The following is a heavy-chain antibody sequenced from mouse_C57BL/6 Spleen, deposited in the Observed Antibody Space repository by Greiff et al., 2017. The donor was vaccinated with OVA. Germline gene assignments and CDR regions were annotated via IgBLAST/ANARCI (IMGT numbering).Heavy chain of an antibody. CDR2: FYPGSGSI. J-gene: IGHJ1*03. D-gene: IGHD2-10*02. V-gene: IGHV1-62-2*01. CDR1: GYTFTEYT. CDR3: ARHEEGEEGYGNWYFDV. Sequence: VQLQQSGAELVKPGASVKLSCKASGYTFTEYTIHWVKQRSGQGLEWIGWFYPGSGSIKYNEKFKDKATLTADKSSSTVYMELSRLTSEDSAVYFCARHEEGEEGYGNWYFDVWGTGTTVTVSS.